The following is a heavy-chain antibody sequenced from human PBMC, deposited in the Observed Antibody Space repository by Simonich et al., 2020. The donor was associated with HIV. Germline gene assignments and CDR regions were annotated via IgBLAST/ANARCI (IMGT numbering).Heavy chain of an antibody. CDR1: GYTFTDYN. V-gene: IGHV1-2*06. CDR2: VNPNSGGT. D-gene: IGHD1-26*01. CDR3: ATHGPGSYSSALDI. J-gene: IGHJ3*02. Sequence: QVQLVQSGAEVKKPGASVKVSCKASGYTFTDYNIHWVRQAPGQGLEWKGRVNPNSGGTAYPQKFQGRVTMTRDKSITTAYMELSRLRSDDTAFYYCATHGPGSYSSALDIWGQGTMVTVSS.